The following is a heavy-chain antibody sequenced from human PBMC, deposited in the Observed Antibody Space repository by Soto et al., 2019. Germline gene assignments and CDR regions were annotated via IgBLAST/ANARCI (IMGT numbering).Heavy chain of an antibody. CDR1: GGSVISGRYY. J-gene: IGHJ5*02. CDR3: ARGSCSGGSCYPPDWFDP. V-gene: IGHV4-61*01. CDR2: IYYSGST. Sequence: SETLSLACTVSGGSVISGRYYFSCIRQPPWKGLEWIGYIYYSGSTNYNPSLKSRVTISVDTSKNQFSLKLSSVTAADTAVYYCARGSCSGGSCYPPDWFDPWGQGTLVTVSS. D-gene: IGHD2-15*01.